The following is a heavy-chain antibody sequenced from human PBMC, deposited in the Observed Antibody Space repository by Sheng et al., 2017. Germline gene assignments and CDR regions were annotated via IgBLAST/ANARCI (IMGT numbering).Heavy chain of an antibody. J-gene: IGHJ3*01. D-gene: IGHD6-19*01. CDR1: GGSISSSGYH. CDR2: MYYNGTT. V-gene: IGHV4-39*07. Sequence: QLQLQESGPGLVKPSETLSLTCTVSGGSISSSGYHWGWIRQPPGKGLEWIGNMYYNGTTYYNPSLKSRVTISADTSSNHFSLKLTSLTAADTAVYYCAGNRLSGGWKGYDAFDVWGQGTKVTVSS. CDR3: AGNRLSGGWKGYDAFDV.